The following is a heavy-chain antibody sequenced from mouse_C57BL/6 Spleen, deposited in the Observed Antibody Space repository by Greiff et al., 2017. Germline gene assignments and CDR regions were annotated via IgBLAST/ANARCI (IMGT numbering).Heavy chain of an antibody. CDR2: IDPSDSYT. CDR1: GYTFTSYW. CDR3: AGGGLRNYFDY. J-gene: IGHJ2*01. D-gene: IGHD2-4*01. V-gene: IGHV1-50*01. Sequence: VQLQQPGAELVKPGASVKLSCKASGYTFTSYWMQWVKQRPGQDLEWIGEIDPSDSYTNYNQKFKGKATLTVDTSSSTAYMQLSSLTSEDSAVYYCAGGGLRNYFDYWGQGTTLTVSS.